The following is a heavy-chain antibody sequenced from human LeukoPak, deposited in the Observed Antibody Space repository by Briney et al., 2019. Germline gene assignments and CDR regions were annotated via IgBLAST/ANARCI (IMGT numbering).Heavy chain of an antibody. CDR3: SKAKPLTGGGVISY. CDR2: IKSKASVGTI. D-gene: IGHD3-16*02. V-gene: IGHV3-15*01. J-gene: IGHJ4*02. CDR1: GLIFTNAW. Sequence: GGSLRLSCAASGLIFTNAWMTWVRQVPGKGLEWVGRIKSKASVGTIDYATPVKGRFTISREDSKSTLYLQMNGLKIEDTAVYYCSKAKPLTGGGVISYWGQGALVIVSS.